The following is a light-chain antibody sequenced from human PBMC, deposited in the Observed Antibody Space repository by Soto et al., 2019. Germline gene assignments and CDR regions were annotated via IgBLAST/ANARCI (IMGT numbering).Light chain of an antibody. CDR3: QQSYSAPRT. Sequence: DIQMTQSPSSLSASVGDRLTIACRASQRISTYLNWYQAKPGKAPKLLIYAASNLQSGVPSRFSGSGSGTDFTLTISSLQPEDFATYYCQQSYSAPRTFGPGTKVDIK. V-gene: IGKV1-39*01. CDR2: AAS. J-gene: IGKJ3*01. CDR1: QRISTY.